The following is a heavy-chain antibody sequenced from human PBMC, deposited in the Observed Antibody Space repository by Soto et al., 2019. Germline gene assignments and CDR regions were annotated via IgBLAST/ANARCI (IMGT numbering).Heavy chain of an antibody. CDR1: GVSISGGGFS. CDR3: ARLQFGEGFDY. V-gene: IGHV4-30-2*01. CDR2: ILHTGGT. Sequence: SETRSLTCALSGVSISGGGFSWSWIRQPPGKCLEWIGYILHTGGTQYNPSLKSRVSMSVDKSKNQFSLHLTSVTAADTAVYYCARLQFGEGFDYWGQGALVTVAS. J-gene: IGHJ4*02. D-gene: IGHD3-10*01.